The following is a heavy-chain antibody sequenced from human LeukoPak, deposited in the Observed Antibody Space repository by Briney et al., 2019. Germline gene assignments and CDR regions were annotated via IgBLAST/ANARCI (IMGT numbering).Heavy chain of an antibody. D-gene: IGHD3-10*01. CDR1: GFTFSTNA. CDR3: AKGVWFGELLPFDY. Sequence: GGSLRLSCLTSGFTFSTNAMSWVRQAPGKGLEWISGISGSGASTYYADSVKGRFTISRDNSKNTLYLQMNSLRAEDTAVYYCAKGVWFGELLPFDYWGQGTLVTVSS. V-gene: IGHV3-23*01. CDR2: ISGSGAST. J-gene: IGHJ4*02.